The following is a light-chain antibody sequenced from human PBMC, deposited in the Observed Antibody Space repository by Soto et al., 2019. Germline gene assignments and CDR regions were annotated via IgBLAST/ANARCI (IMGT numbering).Light chain of an antibody. J-gene: IGLJ1*01. V-gene: IGLV2-14*01. CDR1: STDVGGYDS. CDR3: SSYTTSTTYL. Sequence: QSALTQPASVSGSPGQSITIACTGSSTDVGGYDSVAWYQQHPGKAPRLIIYEVNNRPSGVSNRFSASKSADTASLTISGLQAEDEADYYCSSYTTSTTYLFGTGTKVTVL. CDR2: EVN.